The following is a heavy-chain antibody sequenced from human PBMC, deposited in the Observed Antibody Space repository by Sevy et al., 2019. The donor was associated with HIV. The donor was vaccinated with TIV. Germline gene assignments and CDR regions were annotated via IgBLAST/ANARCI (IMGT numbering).Heavy chain of an antibody. CDR2: ISRGSSFI. J-gene: IGHJ4*02. Sequence: GGSLRLSCAASGFSISGYTMNWVRQAPGKGLEWVSSISRGSSFIYYADSLKGRFTISRDNARNLLYLQMNSLRVEDTAVYYCARVGLGDGSGNNCSPNDYWGQGTLVTVSS. CDR1: GFSISGYT. CDR3: ARVGLGDGSGNNCSPNDY. D-gene: IGHD2-15*01. V-gene: IGHV3-21*01.